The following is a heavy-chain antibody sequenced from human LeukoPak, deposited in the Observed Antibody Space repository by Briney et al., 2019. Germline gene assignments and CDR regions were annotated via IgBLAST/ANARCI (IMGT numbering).Heavy chain of an antibody. D-gene: IGHD3-22*01. CDR2: IRYDGSNK. CDR3: AKDSDITMIVVVIGAFDI. CDR1: GFTFSSYG. Sequence: GGSLRLSCAASGFTFSSYGMHWVRQAPGKGLEWVAFIRYDGSNKYYADSVKGRFTISRDNSKNTLYLQMNSLRAEDTAVYYCAKDSDITMIVVVIGAFDIWGQGTMVTVPS. V-gene: IGHV3-30*02. J-gene: IGHJ3*02.